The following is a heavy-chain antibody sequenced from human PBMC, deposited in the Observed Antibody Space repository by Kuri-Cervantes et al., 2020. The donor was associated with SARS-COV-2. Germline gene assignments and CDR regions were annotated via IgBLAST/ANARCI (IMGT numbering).Heavy chain of an antibody. CDR3: ARAPPAHSSWYGHRAEDYYYGMDV. CDR1: GFTFSSYA. J-gene: IGHJ6*02. Sequence: GESLKISCAASGFTFSSYAKDWVRQAPGKGLEWVAVISYDGSNKYYADSVKGRFTISRDNSKNTLYLQMNSLRAEDTAVYYCARAPPAHSSWYGHRAEDYYYGMDVWGQGTTVTVSS. D-gene: IGHD6-13*01. CDR2: ISYDGSNK. V-gene: IGHV3-30-3*01.